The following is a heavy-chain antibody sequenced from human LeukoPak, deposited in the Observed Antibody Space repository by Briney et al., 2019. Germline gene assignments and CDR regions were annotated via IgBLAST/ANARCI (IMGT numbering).Heavy chain of an antibody. Sequence: GRSLRLSCAASGFTIDDYAMHWVRQAPGKGLEWVAGISWNSGTIGYADSVKGRFTISRDNAKNSLYLQMNSLRAGDTALYYCVKDIRLYGGSYDSWGQGALVTVSS. CDR3: VKDIRLYGGSYDS. CDR2: ISWNSGTI. CDR1: GFTIDDYA. J-gene: IGHJ5*01. V-gene: IGHV3-9*01. D-gene: IGHD1-26*01.